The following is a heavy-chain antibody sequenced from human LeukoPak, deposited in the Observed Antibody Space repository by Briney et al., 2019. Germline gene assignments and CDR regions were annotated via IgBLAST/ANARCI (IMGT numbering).Heavy chain of an antibody. J-gene: IGHJ4*02. Sequence: PSETLSLTCTVSGGSISSYYWSWIRQPPGKGLEWIGYIYYSGSTNYNPSLKSRVTMSVDTSKNQFSLKLGSVTAADTAVYYCARNYDSSGYYLFGYWGQGTLVTVSS. D-gene: IGHD3-22*01. CDR1: GGSISSYY. CDR2: IYYSGST. CDR3: ARNYDSSGYYLFGY. V-gene: IGHV4-59*12.